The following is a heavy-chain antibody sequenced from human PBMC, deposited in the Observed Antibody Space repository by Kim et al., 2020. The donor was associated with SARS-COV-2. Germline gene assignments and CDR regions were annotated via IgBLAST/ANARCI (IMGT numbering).Heavy chain of an antibody. Sequence: ADSVKGRFTSSRANAKNTLSLQMNILRAEDTAVYYWAKDWSGSYEDWFDPWGQGTLVTVSS. J-gene: IGHJ5*02. CDR3: AKDWSGSYEDWFDP. V-gene: IGHV3-23*01. D-gene: IGHD1-26*01.